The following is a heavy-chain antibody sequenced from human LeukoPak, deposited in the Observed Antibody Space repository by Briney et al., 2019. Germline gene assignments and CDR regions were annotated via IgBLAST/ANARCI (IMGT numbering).Heavy chain of an antibody. CDR1: GFTFKTYG. J-gene: IGHJ4*02. CDR2: IWYDGTNK. Sequence: GGSLRPSRAASGFTFKTYGMHWVRQAPGKGLEWVAVIWYDGTNKYYADSVKGRFTISRDNSKNTLFLQMNSLRAEDTAVYYCARDPAYCIINNSYLVSEGLHYWPQGTLVTVSS. CDR3: ARDPAYCIINNSYLVSEGLHY. V-gene: IGHV3-33*08. D-gene: IGHD2-21*01.